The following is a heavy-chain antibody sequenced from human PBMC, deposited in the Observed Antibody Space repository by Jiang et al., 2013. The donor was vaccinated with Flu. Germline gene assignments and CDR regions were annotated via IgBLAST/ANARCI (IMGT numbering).Heavy chain of an antibody. J-gene: IGHJ4*02. V-gene: IGHV4-30-2*01. CDR2: VYHSGST. CDR1: GGSIGSGGYS. CDR3: ARGRIPATREIAS. D-gene: IGHD2-2*01. Sequence: SGLVKPSQTLSLNCAVSGGSIGSGGYSWNWIRQPPGKGLEWIGYVYHSGSTYYNPALKSRVTMSVDRSKDQFSLRLTSVTAADTAVYYCARGRIPATREIASWGQGTLVTVSS.